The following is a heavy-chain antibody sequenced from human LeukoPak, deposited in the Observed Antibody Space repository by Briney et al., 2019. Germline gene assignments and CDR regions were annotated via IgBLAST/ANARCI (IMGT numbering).Heavy chain of an antibody. V-gene: IGHV3-23*01. D-gene: IGHD1/OR15-1a*01. CDR3: AKDPRGNSGWYFDL. Sequence: TGGSLRLSCAASGFTFSSYAMSWVRQAPGKGLEWVSAISGSGGSTYYADSVKGRFTISRDNSKNTLYLQMNSLRAEDTAVYYCAKDPRGNSGWYFDLWGRGTLVTVSS. CDR1: GFTFSSYA. CDR2: ISGSGGST. J-gene: IGHJ2*01.